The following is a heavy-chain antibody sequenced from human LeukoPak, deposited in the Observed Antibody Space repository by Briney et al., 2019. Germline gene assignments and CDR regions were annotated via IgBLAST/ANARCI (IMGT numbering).Heavy chain of an antibody. CDR1: GFTFSNYA. V-gene: IGHV3-23*01. Sequence: GGSLRLSCAASGFTFSNYAMTWVRQAPGKGLEWVSILSDSGVYTYYADSVKGRFTISRDNSKNTLYLQMNSLRAEDTAVYYCAKATHEYSYAPEYDYWGQGTLVTVSS. CDR2: LSDSGVYT. J-gene: IGHJ4*02. CDR3: AKATHEYSYAPEYDY. D-gene: IGHD5-18*01.